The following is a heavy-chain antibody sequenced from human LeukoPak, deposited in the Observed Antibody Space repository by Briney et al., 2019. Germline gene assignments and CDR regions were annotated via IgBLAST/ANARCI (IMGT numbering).Heavy chain of an antibody. D-gene: IGHD1-1*01. CDR2: TYYRSKWYT. J-gene: IGHJ4*02. CDR3: ARSTGPIDY. Sequence: SQTLSLTCAISEDSVSSNSAAWNWIRQSPSRGLEWLGRTYYRSKWYTYYAVSVKSRISINRDTSKNQISLQLNSVTPEDTAVYYCARSTGPIDYWGQGTLVTVSS. V-gene: IGHV6-1*01. CDR1: EDSVSSNSAA.